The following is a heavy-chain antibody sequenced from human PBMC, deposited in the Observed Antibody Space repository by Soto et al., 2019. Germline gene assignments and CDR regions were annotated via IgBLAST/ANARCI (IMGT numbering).Heavy chain of an antibody. CDR1: GFTFSSYD. Sequence: GGSLRLSCTASGFTFSSYDVNWVRQAPGKGLEWISYIDSSGSLIDYADSVKGRFTISRDNAKNSLYLQMNSLRAEDTAVYFCARRGCTSSTCYYIRYYGMDVWGQGXTVTV. V-gene: IGHV3-48*03. CDR3: ARRGCTSSTCYYIRYYGMDV. CDR2: IDSSGSLI. D-gene: IGHD2-2*01. J-gene: IGHJ6*02.